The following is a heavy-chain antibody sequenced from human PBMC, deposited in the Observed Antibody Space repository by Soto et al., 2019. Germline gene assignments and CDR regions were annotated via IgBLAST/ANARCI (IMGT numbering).Heavy chain of an antibody. J-gene: IGHJ4*02. CDR2: IWYDGSHT. CDR1: GFSFSTYG. D-gene: IGHD3-10*01. Sequence: VQLVESGGGVVQPGRSLRLSCAASGFSFSTYGMHWVRQAPGKGLEWVALIWYDGSHTYYSDSVRGRFTISRDNSKNTLYLQMNNLRADDAVVYYCARIDGSGSATRLPFDYWGQGTLVTVSS. V-gene: IGHV3-33*01. CDR3: ARIDGSGSATRLPFDY.